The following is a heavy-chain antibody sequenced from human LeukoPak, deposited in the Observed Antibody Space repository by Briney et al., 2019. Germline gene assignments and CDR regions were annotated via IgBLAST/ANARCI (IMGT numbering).Heavy chain of an antibody. J-gene: IGHJ3*02. Sequence: GASVRVSCKASTYTFSGSCLYCVRQAPGQGLEWMGWINPNSGGTNYAQKFQGRVTMTRDTSISTAYMELSRLRSDDTAVYYCARVLVPANLRGNAFDIWGQGTMVTVSS. CDR1: TYTFSGSC. V-gene: IGHV1-2*02. CDR3: ARVLVPANLRGNAFDI. CDR2: INPNSGGT. D-gene: IGHD2-2*01.